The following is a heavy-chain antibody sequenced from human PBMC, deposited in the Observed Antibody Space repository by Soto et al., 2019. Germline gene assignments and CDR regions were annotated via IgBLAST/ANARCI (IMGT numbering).Heavy chain of an antibody. V-gene: IGHV5-10-1*01. J-gene: IGHJ4*02. CDR3: AREIGNCHTHFDY. D-gene: IGHD1-7*01. Sequence: PGESLKISCKGSGYSFTSYWINWVRQMPGKSLEWMGRIDPSDSYTNYSPSFQGHVTISADKSISTASLQWSSLRAEDTAVYYCAREIGNCHTHFDYWGQGTLVTVSS. CDR1: GYSFTSYW. CDR2: IDPSDSYT.